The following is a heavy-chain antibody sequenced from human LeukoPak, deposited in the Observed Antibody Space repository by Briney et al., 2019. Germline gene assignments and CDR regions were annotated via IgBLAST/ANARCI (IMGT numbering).Heavy chain of an antibody. J-gene: IGHJ6*03. V-gene: IGHV3-23*01. Sequence: GGSLRLSCAASGFTFSSYAMSWVRQAPGKGLEWVSAISGSVGSTYYADSVKGRFTISRDNSKNTLYLQMNSLRAEDTAVYYCARERYSGSYYYYYYVDVWGKGTTVTVSS. D-gene: IGHD1-26*01. CDR2: ISGSVGST. CDR1: GFTFSSYA. CDR3: ARERYSGSYYYYYYVDV.